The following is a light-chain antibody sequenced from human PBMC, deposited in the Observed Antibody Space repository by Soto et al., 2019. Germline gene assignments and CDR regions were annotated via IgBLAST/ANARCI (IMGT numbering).Light chain of an antibody. J-gene: IGKJ1*01. Sequence: EIVRTQSPATLSVSPGERANLSCRASQSVSSNLAWYQQKPGQAPRLLIYGASTRATGIPARFSGSGSGTEFTITISSLQSEDFSVYYCQQYNNWPPWTVGQGTKVEIK. CDR1: QSVSSN. V-gene: IGKV3-15*01. CDR2: GAS. CDR3: QQYNNWPPWT.